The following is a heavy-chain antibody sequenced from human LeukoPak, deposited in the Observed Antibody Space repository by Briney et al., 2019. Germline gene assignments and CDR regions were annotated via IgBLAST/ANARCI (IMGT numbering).Heavy chain of an antibody. Sequence: SQTFSLTCAISGDSVSSNIAAWNWIRQSPSRGLEWLGRTYYRSKWYNNYALSVKSRITIKPDTSKNQFALQLNSVTPEDTAVYYCARLSSGAGGDFDCWGQGTLVTVSS. V-gene: IGHV6-1*01. J-gene: IGHJ4*02. CDR2: TYYRSKWYN. D-gene: IGHD6-19*01. CDR1: GDSVSSNIAA. CDR3: ARLSSGAGGDFDC.